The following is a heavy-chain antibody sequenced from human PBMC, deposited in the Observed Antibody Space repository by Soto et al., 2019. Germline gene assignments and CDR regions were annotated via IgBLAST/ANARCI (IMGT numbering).Heavy chain of an antibody. CDR2: IIPMFGKA. CDR3: ARDGTLYDSSGYYYLY. CDR1: GGTFSRYA. J-gene: IGHJ4*02. D-gene: IGHD3-22*01. Sequence: SVKVSCKASGGTFSRYAISWVRQAPGQGLEWMGGIIPMFGKANYAQKFQDRITITADESTSTGYPELRSLRSEDTAMYYCARDGTLYDSSGYYYLYWGQGTLVTVSS. V-gene: IGHV1-69*13.